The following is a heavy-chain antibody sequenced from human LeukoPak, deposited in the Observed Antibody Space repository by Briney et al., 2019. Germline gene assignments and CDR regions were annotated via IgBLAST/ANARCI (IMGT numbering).Heavy chain of an antibody. D-gene: IGHD2-21*01. V-gene: IGHV1-2*06. J-gene: IGHJ3*02. CDR1: GYTFTGYY. CDR3: ARDRFPPGVSAFDI. Sequence: ASVKVSCKASGYTFTGYYMHWVRQAPGQGLEWMGRINPNSGGTNYAQKFQGRVTMTRDTSISTAYMELSRLRSEDTAVYYCARDRFPPGVSAFDIWGQGTMVTVSS. CDR2: INPNSGGT.